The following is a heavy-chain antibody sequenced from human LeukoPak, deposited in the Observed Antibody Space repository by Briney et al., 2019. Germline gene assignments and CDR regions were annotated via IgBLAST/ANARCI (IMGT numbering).Heavy chain of an antibody. D-gene: IGHD5-18*01. CDR1: GGSISSYY. J-gene: IGHJ4*02. Sequence: SETLSLTCTVSGGSISSYYWSWIRQPPGKGLEWVAYIYSSGSTKYNPFLKSRVTISVDTSKTQFSLKLSSVSAADTTVYYCTRTPRGASYGHYIDDWGQGTPVTVSS. CDR2: IYSSGST. CDR3: TRTPRGASYGHYIDD. V-gene: IGHV4-59*01.